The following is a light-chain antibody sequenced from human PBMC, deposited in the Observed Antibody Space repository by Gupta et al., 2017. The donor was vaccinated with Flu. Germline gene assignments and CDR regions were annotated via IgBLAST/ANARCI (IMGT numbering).Light chain of an antibody. V-gene: IGKV3-15*01. CDR1: QSVSSN. J-gene: IGKJ1*01. Sequence: EIVMTQSPATLSVSPGERATFSCRASQSVSSNLAWYQQKPGQAPRLLIYGASTRATGIPARFSGSGSGTEFTLTISSLQSEDFAVYYCQQNWKSFGQGTKVEIK. CDR2: GAS. CDR3: QQNWKS.